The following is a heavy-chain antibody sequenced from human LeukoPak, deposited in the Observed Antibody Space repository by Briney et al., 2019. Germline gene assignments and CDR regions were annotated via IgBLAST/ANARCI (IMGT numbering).Heavy chain of an antibody. D-gene: IGHD3-10*01. Sequence: PSETLSLTCTVSGGSISSSSYYWGWIRQPPGKGLEWIGSIYYSGSTYYNPSLKSRVTISVDTSKNQFSLKLSSVTAADTAVYYCAIGIRITMVHPFDPWGQGTLVTVSS. CDR1: GGSISSSSYY. CDR3: AIGIRITMVHPFDP. V-gene: IGHV4-39*01. J-gene: IGHJ5*02. CDR2: IYYSGST.